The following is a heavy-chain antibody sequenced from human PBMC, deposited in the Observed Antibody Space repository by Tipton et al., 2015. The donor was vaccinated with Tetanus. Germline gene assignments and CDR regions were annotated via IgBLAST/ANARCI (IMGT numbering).Heavy chain of an antibody. J-gene: IGHJ6*02. Sequence: SLRLSCAASGFTFSSYWMSWVRQAPGKGLEWVANIKQDGSAEFYVDSVKGRFTISRDNSKNSLSLQMNSLRADDTAVYYCVRRWFGTQYYFGMDVWGQGTTVTVSS. CDR1: GFTFSSYW. D-gene: IGHD2/OR15-2a*01. V-gene: IGHV3-7*01. CDR2: IKQDGSAE. CDR3: VRRWFGTQYYFGMDV.